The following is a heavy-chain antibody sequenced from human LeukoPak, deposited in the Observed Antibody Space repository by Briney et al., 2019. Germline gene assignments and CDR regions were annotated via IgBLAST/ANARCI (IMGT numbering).Heavy chain of an antibody. CDR3: ARAAYYYDYVWGSYRYGDY. CDR2: MNPNSGNT. V-gene: IGHV1-8*01. CDR1: GYTFTSYD. J-gene: IGHJ4*02. Sequence: ASVKVSCKASGYTFTSYDINWVRQATGQGLEWMGWMNPNSGNTGYAQKFQGRVTMTRNTSISTAYMELSSLRSEDTAVYCCARAAYYYDYVWGSYRYGDYWGQGTLVTVSS. D-gene: IGHD3-16*02.